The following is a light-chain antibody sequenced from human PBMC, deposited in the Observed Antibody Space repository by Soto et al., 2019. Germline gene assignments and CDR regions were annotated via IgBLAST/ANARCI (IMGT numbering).Light chain of an antibody. Sequence: DIQMTQSPSTVSASVGDRVTITCRASQSIRIWLAWYQQKPGRAPNLLIYKASSLETGVPSRFSGSGSGTQFTLTINSLQPDDFATYYCQHYNSPRYSFGQGTKLEIK. CDR2: KAS. CDR3: QHYNSPRYS. V-gene: IGKV1-5*03. CDR1: QSIRIW. J-gene: IGKJ2*03.